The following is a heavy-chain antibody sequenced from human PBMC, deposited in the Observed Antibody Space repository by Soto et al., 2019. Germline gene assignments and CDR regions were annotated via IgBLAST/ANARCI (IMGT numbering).Heavy chain of an antibody. CDR1: GFTFSSYG. CDR2: ISYDGSNK. Sequence: QPGGSLRLSCAASGFTFSSYGMHWVRQAPGKGLEWVAVISYDGSNKYYADSVKGRFTISRDNSKNTLYLQMNSLRAEDTAVYYCAKDLTKQYCSSTSCFYGMDVWGQGTTVTVSS. D-gene: IGHD2-2*01. J-gene: IGHJ6*02. V-gene: IGHV3-30*18. CDR3: AKDLTKQYCSSTSCFYGMDV.